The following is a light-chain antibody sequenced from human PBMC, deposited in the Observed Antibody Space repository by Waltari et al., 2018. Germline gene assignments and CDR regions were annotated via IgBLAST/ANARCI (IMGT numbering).Light chain of an antibody. V-gene: IGKV2-29*02. CDR2: EVS. J-gene: IGKJ4*01. Sequence: DIVMTQTPLSLSVTPGQPASIPCKPSESLLFSNGKTYSYWFLQRPGQSPQLLIYEVSSRLSGVPDRFSGSGSGTDFTLKISRVEAEDVGIYYCMQGIHLPLTFGGGTKVEIK. CDR3: MQGIHLPLT. CDR1: ESLLFSNGKTY.